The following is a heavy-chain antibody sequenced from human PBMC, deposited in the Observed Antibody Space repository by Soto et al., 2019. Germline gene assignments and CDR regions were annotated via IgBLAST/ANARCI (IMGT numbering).Heavy chain of an antibody. V-gene: IGHV3-43*01. J-gene: IGHJ6*02. Sequence: SLRLSCAASGFTFDDYTMHWVRQAPGKGLEWVSLISWDGGSTYYADSVKGRFTISRDNSKNSLYLQMNSLRTEDTALYYCAKTGTPSSYYYYGMDVWGQGTTVTVSS. CDR2: ISWDGGST. CDR1: GFTFDDYT. CDR3: AKTGTPSSYYYYGMDV. D-gene: IGHD1-7*01.